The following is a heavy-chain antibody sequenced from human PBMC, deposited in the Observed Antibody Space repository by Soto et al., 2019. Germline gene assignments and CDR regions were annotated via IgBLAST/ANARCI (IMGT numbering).Heavy chain of an antibody. CDR1: GDSVSSPYY. V-gene: IGHV4-4*02. CDR2: VFHTGTT. Sequence: QVQLQESGPGLVKPSGTLSLTCAVSGDSVSSPYYWCWVRQPPGKGLEWIGEVFHTGTTSYNPSLRSLVTISMDKSINQFSLDLSSVTAADTAVYYCARSAGWYAIHAWGPGTLVIV. J-gene: IGHJ5*02. D-gene: IGHD6-13*01. CDR3: ARSAGWYAIHA.